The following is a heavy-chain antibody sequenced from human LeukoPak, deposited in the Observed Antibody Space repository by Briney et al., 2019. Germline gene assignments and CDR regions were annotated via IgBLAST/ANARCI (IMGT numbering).Heavy chain of an antibody. D-gene: IGHD3-22*01. V-gene: IGHV1-69*13. CDR2: IIPIFGTA. CDR1: GGTFSSYA. Sequence: SVKVSCKASGGTFSSYAISWMRQAPGQGLEWMGGIIPIFGTANYAQKFQGRVTITADESTSTAYMELSSLRSEDTAVYYCARVRGGDYYDSSGPGAFDIWGQGTMVSASS. CDR3: ARVRGGDYYDSSGPGAFDI. J-gene: IGHJ3*02.